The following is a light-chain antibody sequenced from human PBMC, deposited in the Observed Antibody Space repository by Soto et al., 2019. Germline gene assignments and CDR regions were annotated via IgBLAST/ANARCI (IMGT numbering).Light chain of an antibody. CDR1: SSNVGSYKL. CDR2: EVN. J-gene: IGLJ3*02. Sequence: QLVLTQPASVSGSPGQSITISCTGTSSNVGSYKLVSWYQQHPGKAPKLMIFEVNKRPSGVSNRFSGSKSGNTASLTISGLQAEDEADYYCCSYASSATWVFGGGTKVTVL. V-gene: IGLV2-23*02. CDR3: CSYASSATWV.